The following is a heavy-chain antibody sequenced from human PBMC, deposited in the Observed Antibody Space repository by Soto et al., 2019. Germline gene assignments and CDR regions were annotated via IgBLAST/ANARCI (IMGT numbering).Heavy chain of an antibody. J-gene: IGHJ6*03. Sequence: SETPSLTCTVSGGSISSYYWSWIRQPPGKGLEWIGYIYYSGSTNYNPSLKSRVTISVDTSKNQFSLKLSSVTAADTAVYYCARVPRTMVRGPQPYYYMDVWGKGTTVTVSS. CDR1: GGSISSYY. CDR2: IYYSGST. CDR3: ARVPRTMVRGPQPYYYMDV. V-gene: IGHV4-59*01. D-gene: IGHD3-10*01.